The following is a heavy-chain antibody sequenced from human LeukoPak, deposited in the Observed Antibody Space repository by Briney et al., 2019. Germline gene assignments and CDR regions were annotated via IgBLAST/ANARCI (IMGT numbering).Heavy chain of an antibody. D-gene: IGHD1/OR15-1a*01. J-gene: IGHJ4*02. CDR1: GGSITTDY. CDR3: AGQGTSGFYYFDY. CDR2: IFYSGSA. V-gene: IGHV4-59*08. Sequence: SETLSLTCTVSGGSITTDYWGWIRQPPGKGLEWIGYIFYSGSAHYNPSLESRLTIPLDTSRNQLSLRLTSVTAADTAVYYCAGQGTSGFYYFDYWGLGTLVTVPS.